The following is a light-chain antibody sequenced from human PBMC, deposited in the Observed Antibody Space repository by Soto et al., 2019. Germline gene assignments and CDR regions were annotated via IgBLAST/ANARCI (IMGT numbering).Light chain of an antibody. CDR3: QQSYSTPQRK. CDR2: AAS. V-gene: IGKV1-39*01. J-gene: IGKJ1*01. CDR1: QSISSY. Sequence: GDRVTITCRASQSISSYLNWYQQKPGKAPKLLIYAASSLQSGVPSRFSGSGSGTDFTLTISSLQPEDFATYYCQQSYSTPQRKCGQGTTGAIK.